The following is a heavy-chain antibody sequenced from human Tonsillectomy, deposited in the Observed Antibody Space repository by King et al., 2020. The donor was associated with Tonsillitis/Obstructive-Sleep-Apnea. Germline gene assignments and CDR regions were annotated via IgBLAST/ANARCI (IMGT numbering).Heavy chain of an antibody. CDR2: ISSSSSYT. V-gene: IGHV3-11*05. J-gene: IGHJ6*03. CDR3: ERVTHGPPYWEYYYYYMDV. D-gene: IGHD1-26*01. CDR1: GFTFSDYY. Sequence: VQLVESGGGLVKPGGSLRLSCAASGFTFSDYYMSWIRQAPGKGLEWVSYISSSSSYTNYADSVKGRFTISRNNAKNSLYLQMNSLRAEDTAVYYCERVTHGPPYWEYYYYYMDVWGKGTTVTVSS.